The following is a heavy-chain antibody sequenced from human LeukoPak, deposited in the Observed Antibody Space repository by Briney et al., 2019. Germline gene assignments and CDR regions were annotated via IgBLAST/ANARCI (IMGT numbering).Heavy chain of an antibody. J-gene: IGHJ5*02. Sequence: PGGSLRLSCAASGFIFSNYDMHWVRQAPGKGLEWVAVISHDGRNKYYGDSVKGRFTISRDNAKNSLYLQMNSLRAEDTAVYYCAREESSGWYGGNWFDPWGQGTLVTVSS. CDR1: GFIFSNYD. CDR2: ISHDGRNK. D-gene: IGHD6-19*01. V-gene: IGHV3-30*03. CDR3: AREESSGWYGGNWFDP.